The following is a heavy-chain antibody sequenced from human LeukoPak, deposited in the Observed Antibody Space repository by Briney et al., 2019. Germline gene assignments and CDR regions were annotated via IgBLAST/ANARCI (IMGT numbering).Heavy chain of an antibody. J-gene: IGHJ5*02. Sequence: GASVNVSCTASGYTFTGYYMHWVRQAPGQGLEWMGRINPNSGGTNYAQKFQGRVTMTRDTSISTAYMELSRLRSDDTAVYYCARGRLAPKRGGPERNWFDPWGQGTLVTVSS. CDR3: ARGRLAPKRGGPERNWFDP. CDR1: GYTFTGYY. CDR2: INPNSGGT. D-gene: IGHD2-15*01. V-gene: IGHV1-2*06.